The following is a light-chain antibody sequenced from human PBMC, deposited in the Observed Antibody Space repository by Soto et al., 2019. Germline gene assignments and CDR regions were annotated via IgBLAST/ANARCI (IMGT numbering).Light chain of an antibody. V-gene: IGKV3-15*01. Sequence: EIVMTQSPATLSVSPGERATLSCRARQSVNSNFAWYRQKPGQAPRLLISDASTRATGVPARFSGSGSGTEFPLTIISLQSEDSGIYYCQQYNFWPPLTFGGGTKVQIK. CDR3: QQYNFWPPLT. CDR2: DAS. CDR1: QSVNSN. J-gene: IGKJ4*01.